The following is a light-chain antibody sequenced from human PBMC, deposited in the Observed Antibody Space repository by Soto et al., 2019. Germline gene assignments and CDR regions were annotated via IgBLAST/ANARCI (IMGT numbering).Light chain of an antibody. CDR2: GNS. Sequence: QSVLTQPPSVSGAPGQRVTISFTGSSSNIGAGYDVHWYQQLPGTAPKLLIYGNSNRPSGVPDRFSGSKSGTSASLAITGLQAEDEADYYCQSYDSSLSGALVFGGGTQLTVL. CDR3: QSYDSSLSGALV. CDR1: SSNIGAGYD. V-gene: IGLV1-40*01. J-gene: IGLJ2*01.